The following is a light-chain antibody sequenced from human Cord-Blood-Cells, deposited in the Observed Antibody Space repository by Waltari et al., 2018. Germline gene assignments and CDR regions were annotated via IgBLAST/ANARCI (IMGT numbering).Light chain of an antibody. V-gene: IGLV3-1*01. Sequence: SYELTQPPSVSVSPGQTASITCSGDKLGDKYACWYQQKPGQSPRLVIYQDSKRPSGIPERFPGSNSGNTATLTISGTQAMDEADYYGQAWDSSTVVFGGGTKLTVL. CDR2: QDS. J-gene: IGLJ2*01. CDR1: KLGDKY. CDR3: QAWDSSTVV.